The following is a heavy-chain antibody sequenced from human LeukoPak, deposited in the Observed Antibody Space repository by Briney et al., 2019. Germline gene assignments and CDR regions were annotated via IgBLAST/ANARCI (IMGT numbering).Heavy chain of an antibody. D-gene: IGHD1-20*01. J-gene: IGHJ3*02. CDR3: ATGGYNWNDNADYAFDI. CDR1: GYTLTELS. CDR2: FDPEDGET. Sequence: ASVTVSFKVSGYTLTELSMHWVRQAPGKGLEWMGGFDPEDGETIYAQKFQGRVTMTEDTSTDTAYMELSSLRSEDTAVYYCATGGYNWNDNADYAFDIWGQGTMVTVSS. V-gene: IGHV1-24*01.